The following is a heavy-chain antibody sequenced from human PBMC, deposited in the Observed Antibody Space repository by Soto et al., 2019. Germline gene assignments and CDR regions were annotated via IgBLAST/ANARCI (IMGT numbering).Heavy chain of an antibody. Sequence: ASVKVSCKVSGYTLTELSMHWVRQAPGKGLEWMGGFDPEDGETIYAQKFQGRVTMTEDTSTDTAYMELSSPRSEDTAVYYCATSPATTVTSDAFDIWGQGTMVTVSS. V-gene: IGHV1-24*01. D-gene: IGHD4-17*01. CDR3: ATSPATTVTSDAFDI. CDR1: GYTLTELS. J-gene: IGHJ3*02. CDR2: FDPEDGET.